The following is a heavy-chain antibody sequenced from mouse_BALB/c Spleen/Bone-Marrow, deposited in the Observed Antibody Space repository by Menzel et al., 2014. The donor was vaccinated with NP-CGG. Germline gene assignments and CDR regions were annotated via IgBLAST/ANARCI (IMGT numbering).Heavy chain of an antibody. CDR2: ISSSGSYT. D-gene: IGHD2-4*01. CDR1: GFTFSTYA. CDR3: SRLRMITTYFDV. V-gene: IGHV5-9-3*01. J-gene: IGHJ1*01. Sequence: EVQLVESGGGLAKPGGSLQLSCAASGFTFSTYAMSWVRQTPEKRLEGVATISSSGSYTYYPDSVKGRFTISRDNAKNTLYLQMSSLRSEDTAMFYCSRLRMITTYFDVWGAGTTVTVSS.